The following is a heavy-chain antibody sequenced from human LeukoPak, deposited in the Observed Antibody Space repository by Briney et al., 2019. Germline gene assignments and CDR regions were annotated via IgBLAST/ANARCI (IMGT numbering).Heavy chain of an antibody. V-gene: IGHV1-18*01. J-gene: IGHJ4*02. D-gene: IGHD3-22*01. Sequence: ASVKVSCKASGYTFTSYGISWVRQAPGQGLEWMGWISAYNGNTNYAQKLQGRVTMTTDTSTSTACMELRSLRSDDTAVYYCANYYYDSSGYYDYWGQGTLVTVSS. CDR3: ANYYYDSSGYYDY. CDR1: GYTFTSYG. CDR2: ISAYNGNT.